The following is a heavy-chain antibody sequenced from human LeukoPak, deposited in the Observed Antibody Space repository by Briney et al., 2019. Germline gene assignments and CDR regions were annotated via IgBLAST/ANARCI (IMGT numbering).Heavy chain of an antibody. D-gene: IGHD2-21*02. CDR3: AKAAYCGGDCYPEEYYFDY. CDR2: ISYDGSNK. Sequence: GRSLRLSCAASGFTFSSYAMHWVRQAPGKGLEWVAVISYDGSNKYYADSAKGRFTISRDNSKNSLYLQMNSLRAEDTALYYCAKAAYCGGDCYPEEYYFDYWGQGTLVTVSS. CDR1: GFTFSSYA. J-gene: IGHJ4*02. V-gene: IGHV3-30-3*01.